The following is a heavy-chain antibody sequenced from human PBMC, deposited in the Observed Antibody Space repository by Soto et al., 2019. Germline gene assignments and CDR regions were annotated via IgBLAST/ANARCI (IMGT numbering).Heavy chain of an antibody. CDR1: GYTFTSYY. D-gene: IGHD6-13*01. Sequence: EASVKVSCKASGYTFTSYYMHWVRQAPGQSLEWMGIINPSGGSTSYAQKFQGRVTMTRDTSTSTVYMELSSLRSEDTAVYYCARVAAAGHYYYYYGMDVWGQGTTVTVSS. CDR3: ARVAAAGHYYYYYGMDV. J-gene: IGHJ6*02. CDR2: INPSGGST. V-gene: IGHV1-46*03.